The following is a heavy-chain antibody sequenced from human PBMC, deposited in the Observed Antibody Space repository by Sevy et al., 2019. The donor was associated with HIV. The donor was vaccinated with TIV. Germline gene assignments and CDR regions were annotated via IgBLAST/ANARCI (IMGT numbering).Heavy chain of an antibody. D-gene: IGHD6-19*01. J-gene: IGHJ4*02. V-gene: IGHV4-39*05. CDR1: GASISSSGYY. CDR2: INYSGIT. CDR3: AGPILTYNNGWSYYDH. Sequence: SETPSLTCTVSGASISSSGYYWGWIRQPPGKGLEWIASINYSGITFYNPSLKSRITISADTSKNQFSLDLTSVTAADTAIYYCAGPILTYNNGWSYYDHWGQGTVVTVSS.